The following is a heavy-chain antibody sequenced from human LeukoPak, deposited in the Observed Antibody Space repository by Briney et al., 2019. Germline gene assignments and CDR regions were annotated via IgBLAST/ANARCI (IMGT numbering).Heavy chain of an antibody. V-gene: IGHV4-34*01. CDR3: ARRRDYYDFSLGY. CDR1: GGSFSGYY. D-gene: IGHD3-3*01. CDR2: INHSGST. J-gene: IGHJ4*02. Sequence: LSETLSLTCAVYGGSFSGYYWSWIRPPPGKGLEWIGEINHSGSTHYNPSLKSRVTISLDTSKNQVSLTLSSVTAADTAVFYCARRRDYYDFSLGYWGQGTLVTVSS.